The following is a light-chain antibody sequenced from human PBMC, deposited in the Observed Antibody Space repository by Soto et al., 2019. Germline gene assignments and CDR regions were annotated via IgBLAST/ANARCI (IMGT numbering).Light chain of an antibody. CDR1: SSNIGAGYD. CDR3: QSYDSSLSGSPV. CDR2: GNS. J-gene: IGLJ7*01. Sequence: QSVLTQPPSVSGAPGQRVTISCTGSSSNIGAGYDVHWYQQLPGTAPKLLIYGNSNRPSGVPDRFSGSKSGTSASLAITGLQAEDEADYYCQSYDSSLSGSPVFGGDTQLTVL. V-gene: IGLV1-40*01.